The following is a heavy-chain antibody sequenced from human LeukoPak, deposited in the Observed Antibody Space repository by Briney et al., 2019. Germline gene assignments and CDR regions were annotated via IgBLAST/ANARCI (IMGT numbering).Heavy chain of an antibody. V-gene: IGHV4-39*07. Sequence: PSETLSLTCTVSGGSISSSSYYWGWIRQPPGKGLEWIGSIYYSGSTYYNPSLKSRVTISVDTSKNQFSLKLSSVTAADTAVYYCARARWGSFDYWGQGTLVTVSS. D-gene: IGHD3-16*01. J-gene: IGHJ4*02. CDR2: IYYSGST. CDR3: ARARWGSFDY. CDR1: GGSISSSSYY.